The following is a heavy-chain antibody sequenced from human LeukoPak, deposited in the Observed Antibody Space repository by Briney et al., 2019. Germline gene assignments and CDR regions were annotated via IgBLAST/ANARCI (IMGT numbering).Heavy chain of an antibody. D-gene: IGHD6-6*01. CDR1: GGSISSSSYY. Sequence: SETLSLTCTVSGGSISSSSYYWGWIRQPPGKGLEWIGSIYYSGSTYYNPSLKSRVTMSVDTSKNQFSLKLSSVTAADTAAYYCARDNEYSSSSDYFDYWGQGTLVTVSS. CDR3: ARDNEYSSSSDYFDY. V-gene: IGHV4-39*07. J-gene: IGHJ4*02. CDR2: IYYSGST.